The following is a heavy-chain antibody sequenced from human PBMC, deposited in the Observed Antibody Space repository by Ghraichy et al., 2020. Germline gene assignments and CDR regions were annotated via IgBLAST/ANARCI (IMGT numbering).Heavy chain of an antibody. D-gene: IGHD2-15*01. J-gene: IGHJ6*03. CDR3: ASLLSHYMDV. Sequence: SETLSLTCAVYGGSFSGYYWSWIRQPPGKGLEWIGEINHSGSTNYNPSLKSRVTISVDTSKNQFSLKLSSVTAADTAVYYCASLLSHYMDVWGKGTTVTVSS. V-gene: IGHV4-34*01. CDR2: INHSGST. CDR1: GGSFSGYY.